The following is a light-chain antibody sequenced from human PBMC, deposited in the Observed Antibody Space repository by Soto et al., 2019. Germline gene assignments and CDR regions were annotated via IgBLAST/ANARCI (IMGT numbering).Light chain of an antibody. CDR1: SSDVGSYNL. V-gene: IGLV2-23*01. J-gene: IGLJ1*01. Sequence: QSALTQPASVSGSPGQSITISCTGTSSDVGSYNLVSWYQQHPGKAPKLMIYEGSKRPSGVSNRFSGSKSGSTASLTISGLQAEDEADYYCCSYAVSSTYVFGTGTKLTVL. CDR3: CSYAVSSTYV. CDR2: EGS.